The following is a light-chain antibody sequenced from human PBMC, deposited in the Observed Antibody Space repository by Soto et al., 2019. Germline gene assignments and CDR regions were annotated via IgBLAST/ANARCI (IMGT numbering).Light chain of an antibody. CDR1: SSDVGTYNL. Sequence: QSVLAQPASVSGSPEQSVTISCTGTSSDVGTYNLVSWYQQHPGKAPKLTIYEVTERPSGVSNRFSGSKFGNTASLTISGLLPEDEADYYCCSYGGSSALPYVFGTGTKVTVL. J-gene: IGLJ1*01. V-gene: IGLV2-23*02. CDR3: CSYGGSSALPYV. CDR2: EVT.